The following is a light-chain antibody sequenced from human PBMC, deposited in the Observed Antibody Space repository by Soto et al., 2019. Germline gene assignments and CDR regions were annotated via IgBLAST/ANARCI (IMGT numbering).Light chain of an antibody. Sequence: QSALTQPASVSGSPGQSITISCTGTSSDVGSYNLVSWYQQHPDKAPKLRIYEGNKRPSGVSDRFSGSKSGNTASLTISGLQAEDEADYYCCSYAGDSADVVFGGGTKVTVL. CDR3: CSYAGDSADVV. CDR1: SSDVGSYNL. CDR2: EGN. V-gene: IGLV2-23*01. J-gene: IGLJ2*01.